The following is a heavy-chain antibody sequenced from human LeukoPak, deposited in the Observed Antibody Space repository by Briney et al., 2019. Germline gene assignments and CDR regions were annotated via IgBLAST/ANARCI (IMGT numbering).Heavy chain of an antibody. CDR1: GFTLSSYW. J-gene: IGHJ4*02. V-gene: IGHV3-74*01. CDR3: ARDFEATSNC. CDR2: INPDGNRT. D-gene: IGHD3-9*01. Sequence: GGSLRLSCAASGFTLSSYWIHWVRQAPGEGLVWVSRINPDGNRTDYADSVKGRFTISRDNTKHTVDLQMNSLRAEDTAVYYCARDFEATSNCWGQGTLVTVSS.